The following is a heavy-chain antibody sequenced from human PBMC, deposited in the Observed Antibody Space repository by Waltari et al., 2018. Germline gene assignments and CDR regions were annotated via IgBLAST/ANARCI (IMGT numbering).Heavy chain of an antibody. Sequence: EVQLVESGGGLVKPGESLRLSCAASGFAFSGAWMSWVRQAPGKGLGWFGRIKGKIEGETTDYAAPVKGRFTVSRDDSRNMVFLQMDSLKSEDTAMYFCTTEPRYWGQGILVTVSS. V-gene: IGHV3-15*01. CDR3: TTEPRY. CDR2: IKGKIEGETT. J-gene: IGHJ4*02. CDR1: GFAFSGAW.